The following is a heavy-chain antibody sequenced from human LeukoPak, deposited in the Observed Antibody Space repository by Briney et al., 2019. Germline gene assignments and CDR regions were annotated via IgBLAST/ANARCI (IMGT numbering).Heavy chain of an antibody. CDR1: GGTFSSYA. CDR3: ARDPSLGVGFDY. V-gene: IGHV1-69*13. Sequence: ASVKVSCTASGGTFSSYAISWVRQAPGQGLEWMGGIIPIFGTANYAQKFRGRVTITADESTSTAYMELSSLRSEDTAVYYCARDPSLGVGFDYWGQGTLVTVSS. D-gene: IGHD3-16*01. CDR2: IIPIFGTA. J-gene: IGHJ4*02.